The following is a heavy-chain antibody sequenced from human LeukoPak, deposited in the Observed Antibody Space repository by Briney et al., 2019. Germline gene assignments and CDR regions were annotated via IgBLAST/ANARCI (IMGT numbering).Heavy chain of an antibody. CDR3: ASRKEHAFDI. CDR1: GGSISSYY. CDR2: IYYSGST. Sequence: PSETLSLTCTVSGGSISSYYWSWIRQPPGKGLEWIGYIYYSGSTNYNPSLKSRVTISVDTSKNQFSLKLSSVTAADTAVYCCASRKEHAFDIWGQGTMVTVSS. V-gene: IGHV4-59*01. D-gene: IGHD1-14*01. J-gene: IGHJ3*02.